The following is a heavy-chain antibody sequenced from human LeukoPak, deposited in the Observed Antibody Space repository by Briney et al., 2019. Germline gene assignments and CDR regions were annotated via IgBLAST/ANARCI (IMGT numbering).Heavy chain of an antibody. CDR2: IIPIFGTA. Sequence: SVKVSCKASGGTFSSYAISWVRQAPGQGLEWMGGIIPIFGTANYAQKFQGRVTITTDESTSTAYMELSSLRSEDTAVYYCARGEVVIAPMDVWGQGTTVTVSS. V-gene: IGHV1-69*05. J-gene: IGHJ6*02. CDR3: ARGEVVIAPMDV. CDR1: GGTFSSYA. D-gene: IGHD3-22*01.